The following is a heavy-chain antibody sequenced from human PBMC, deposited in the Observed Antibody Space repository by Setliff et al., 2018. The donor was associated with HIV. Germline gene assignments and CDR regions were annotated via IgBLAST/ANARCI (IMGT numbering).Heavy chain of an antibody. D-gene: IGHD5-18*01. CDR1: GGSISTCY. J-gene: IGHJ3*02. Sequence: SETLSLTCTVSGGSISTCYWSWIRQSPGKGLEWIGYIYYSGSTKYNPSLKSRLTISVDTSKNQFSLKLRSVTAADTAFYYCARGVTHPPPFGAFDIWGLGTLVTVSS. CDR2: IYYSGST. CDR3: ARGVTHPPPFGAFDI. V-gene: IGHV4-59*01.